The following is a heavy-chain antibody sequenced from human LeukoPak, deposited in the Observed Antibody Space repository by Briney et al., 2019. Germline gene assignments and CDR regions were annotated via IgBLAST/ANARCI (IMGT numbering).Heavy chain of an antibody. V-gene: IGHV4-61*02. CDR2: IYTSGST. Sequence: SQTLSLTYTVSGGSISSGSYYWSWIRQPAGKGLEWIGRIYTSGSTNYNPSLKSRVTISVDTSKNQFSLKLSSVTAADTAVYYCARSRAYSYYDFWSGSPTLDYWGQGTLVTVSS. D-gene: IGHD3-3*01. CDR3: ARSRAYSYYDFWSGSPTLDY. J-gene: IGHJ4*02. CDR1: GGSISSGSYY.